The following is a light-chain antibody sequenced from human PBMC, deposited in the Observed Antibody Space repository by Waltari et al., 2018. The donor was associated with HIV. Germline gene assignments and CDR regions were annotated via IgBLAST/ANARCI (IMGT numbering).Light chain of an antibody. CDR1: KLGDRF. CDR3: QAWDSGVV. J-gene: IGLJ3*02. V-gene: IGLV3-1*01. CDR2: QDN. Sequence: SYDLTQPHSVSVSPGQTASITCSGDKLGDRFVFWYQPKPGQSPVLVIFQDNKRPSGIPERFSGSNSGNTATLTISGTQAKDEADYYCQAWDSGVVFGGGTKLTVL.